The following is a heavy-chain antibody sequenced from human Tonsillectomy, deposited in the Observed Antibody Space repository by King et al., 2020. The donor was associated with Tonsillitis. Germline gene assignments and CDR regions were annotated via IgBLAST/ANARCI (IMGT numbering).Heavy chain of an antibody. CDR3: ARDRDIPIYYYYGMDV. CDR2: IKQDGSEK. CDR1: GFTFSSYW. D-gene: IGHD3-9*01. J-gene: IGHJ6*02. Sequence: VQLVESGEGLVQPGGSLRLSCAASGFTFSSYWMSWVRQAPGKGLEWVANIKQDGSEKYYVYSVKGRFTISRDNAKNSLYLQMNSLRAEDTAVDYCARDRDIPIYYYYGMDVWGQGTTVAVSS. V-gene: IGHV3-7*01.